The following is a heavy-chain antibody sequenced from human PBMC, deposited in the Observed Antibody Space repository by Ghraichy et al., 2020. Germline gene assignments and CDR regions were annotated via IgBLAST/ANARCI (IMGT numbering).Heavy chain of an antibody. D-gene: IGHD1-1*01. CDR2: IYTSGST. CDR1: GGSISSGSYY. V-gene: IGHV4-61*02. Sequence: SETLSLTCTVSGGSISSGSYYWSWIRQPAGKGLEWIGRIYTSGSTNYNPSLKSRVTISVDTSKNQFSLKLSSVTAADTAVYYCAREVWRESHDYFDYWGQGTLVTVSS. CDR3: AREVWRESHDYFDY. J-gene: IGHJ4*02.